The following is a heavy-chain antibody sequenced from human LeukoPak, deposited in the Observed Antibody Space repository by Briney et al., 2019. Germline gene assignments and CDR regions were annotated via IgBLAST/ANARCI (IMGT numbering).Heavy chain of an antibody. CDR2: ISSSSSYI. D-gene: IGHD2-2*01. V-gene: IGHV3-21*01. CDR1: GFTFSSYS. Sequence: PGGSLRLSCAASGFTFSSYSMNWVRQAPGKGLEWVSSISSSSSYIYYAGSVKGRFTISRDNAKNSLYLQMNSLRAEDTAVYYCASLYCSSTSRLLWGQGTLVTVSS. CDR3: ASLYCSSTSRLL. J-gene: IGHJ4*02.